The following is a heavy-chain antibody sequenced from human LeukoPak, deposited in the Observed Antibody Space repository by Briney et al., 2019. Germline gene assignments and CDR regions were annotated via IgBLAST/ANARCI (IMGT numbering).Heavy chain of an antibody. J-gene: IGHJ6*03. Sequence: SETLSLTCIVSGGSISSTSYYWGWLRQPPGKGLEWIGSIYYSGKTFYNPSLESRVTISVDTSRNQFSLNLISVTAADTAVYYCSRHQQGFCSGGSCSSDYYYMDVWGKGTTVTVSS. D-gene: IGHD2-15*01. V-gene: IGHV4-39*01. CDR1: GGSISSTSYY. CDR2: IYYSGKT. CDR3: SRHQQGFCSGGSCSSDYYYMDV.